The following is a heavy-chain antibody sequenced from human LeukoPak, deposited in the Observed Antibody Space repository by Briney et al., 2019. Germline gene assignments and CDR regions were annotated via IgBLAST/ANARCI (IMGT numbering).Heavy chain of an antibody. CDR1: GFTFSSYW. J-gene: IGHJ4*02. Sequence: PGGTLRLSCAASGFTFSSYWMVWVREAPGKGLEWVANIKQDGSEKYYVDSVKGRFTISRDNAKNSLYLQMNSLRAEDTAVYYCARDGGGWTYFDYWGQGTLVTVSS. CDR3: ARDGGGWTYFDY. D-gene: IGHD6-19*01. CDR2: IKQDGSEK. V-gene: IGHV3-7*04.